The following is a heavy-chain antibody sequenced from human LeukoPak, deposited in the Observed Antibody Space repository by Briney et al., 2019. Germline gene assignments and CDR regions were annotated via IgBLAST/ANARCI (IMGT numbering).Heavy chain of an antibody. CDR2: IYTSGST. CDR3: ARGIVGATTRMGHAFDI. CDR1: GGSISSGSYY. J-gene: IGHJ3*02. D-gene: IGHD1-26*01. Sequence: SETLSLTCTVSGGSISSGSYYWSWLRQPAGKGLEWIGRIYTSGSTNYNPSLKSRVTISVDTSKNQFSLKLSSVTAADTAVYYCARGIVGATTRMGHAFDIWGQGTMVTVSS. V-gene: IGHV4-61*02.